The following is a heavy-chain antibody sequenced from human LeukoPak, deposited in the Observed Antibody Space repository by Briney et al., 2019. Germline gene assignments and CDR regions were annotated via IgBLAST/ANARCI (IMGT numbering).Heavy chain of an antibody. Sequence: ASVKVSCKASGYTFTGYYMHWVRQAPGQGLEWMGRINPNSGGTNYAQKFQGRVTMTRDTSISTAYMELSRLRSDDTAVYYCARGLSCYYDSSGYYSTFDYWGQGTLVTVSS. V-gene: IGHV1-2*06. D-gene: IGHD3-22*01. CDR3: ARGLSCYYDSSGYYSTFDY. CDR1: GYTFTGYY. J-gene: IGHJ4*02. CDR2: INPNSGGT.